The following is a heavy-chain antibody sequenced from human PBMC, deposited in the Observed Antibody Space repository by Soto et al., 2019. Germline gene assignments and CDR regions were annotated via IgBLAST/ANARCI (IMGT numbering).Heavy chain of an antibody. CDR1: GFTFSSYA. CDR2: ISGSGGST. CDR3: AKVGCSGGSCYPTGNFDY. V-gene: IGHV3-23*01. Sequence: GGSLRLSCAASGFTFSSYAMSWVRQAPGKGLEWVSAISGSGGSTYYADSVKGRFTISRDNSKNTLYLQMNSLRAEDTAVYYCAKVGCSGGSCYPTGNFDYWGQGTLVTVSS. J-gene: IGHJ4*02. D-gene: IGHD2-15*01.